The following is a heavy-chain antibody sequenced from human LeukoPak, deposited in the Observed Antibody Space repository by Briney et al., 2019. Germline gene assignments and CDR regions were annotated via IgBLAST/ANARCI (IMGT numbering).Heavy chain of an antibody. D-gene: IGHD6-6*01. V-gene: IGHV3-7*01. CDR2: INQDGSET. CDR1: EFPFSGYW. CDR3: ASWTSSSSNY. Sequence: GGSLRLSCTASEFPFSGYWMSWVRQAPGKGLQLVATINQDGSETYYVDSVKGRFTISRDNAKNSLSLQMNSLRAEDTAVYYCASWTSSSSNYWGQGTLVTVSS. J-gene: IGHJ4*02.